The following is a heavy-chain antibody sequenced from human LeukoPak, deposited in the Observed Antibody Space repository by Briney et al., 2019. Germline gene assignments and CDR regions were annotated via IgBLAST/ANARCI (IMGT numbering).Heavy chain of an antibody. D-gene: IGHD6-19*01. Sequence: GASVKVSCKASGYTFTGYYMHWVRQAPGQGLEWMGWINPNSGGTNYAQKFQGRVTMTRDTSISTAYMELSRLRSDDTAVYYCARDLGIAVATKYFDYWGQGTLVTVSS. CDR1: GYTFTGYY. CDR2: INPNSGGT. J-gene: IGHJ4*02. CDR3: ARDLGIAVATKYFDY. V-gene: IGHV1-2*02.